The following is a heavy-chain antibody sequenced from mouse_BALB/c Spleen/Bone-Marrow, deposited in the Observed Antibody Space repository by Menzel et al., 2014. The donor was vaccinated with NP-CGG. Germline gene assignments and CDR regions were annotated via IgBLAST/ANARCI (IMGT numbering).Heavy chain of an antibody. Sequence: VKLMESGAELARPGAPVKMSCKASGYTFTSYTMHWVKQRPGQGLEWIGYINPSSGYTNYNQKFKDKATLTADKSSSTAYMQLSSLTSEDSAVYYCAYGNYGYAMDYWGQGTSVTVSS. J-gene: IGHJ4*01. CDR3: AYGNYGYAMDY. D-gene: IGHD2-10*02. V-gene: IGHV1-4*01. CDR1: GYTFTSYT. CDR2: INPSSGYT.